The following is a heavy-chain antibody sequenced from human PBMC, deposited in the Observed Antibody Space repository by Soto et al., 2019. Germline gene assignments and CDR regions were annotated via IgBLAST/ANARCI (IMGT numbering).Heavy chain of an antibody. CDR3: ARGWGSSGPLPYGYFQH. D-gene: IGHD3-22*01. Sequence: QVQLVQSGAEVKKPGASVKVSCKASGYTFTSYGISWVRQAPGQGLEWMGWISAYNGNTNYAQKLQGRVTMTTDTSXSXPYMELRSLRSDATAVYYCARGWGSSGPLPYGYFQHWGQGTLVTVSS. V-gene: IGHV1-18*01. J-gene: IGHJ1*01. CDR2: ISAYNGNT. CDR1: GYTFTSYG.